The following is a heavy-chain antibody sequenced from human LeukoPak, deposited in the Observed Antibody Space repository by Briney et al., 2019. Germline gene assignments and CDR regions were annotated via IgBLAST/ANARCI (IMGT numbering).Heavy chain of an antibody. J-gene: IGHJ5*02. CDR2: ISISTRYI. V-gene: IGHV3-21*01. CDR1: GFTFSDYS. Sequence: GGSLRLSCAPSGFTFSDYSMNWVRQAPGEGLGWVSSISISTRYIHYAESVKGRFTISRGNAKKSLYLQTNSLRAEDTAVYYCARDILTGYYRRGNWFDPWGKGTLVTVSS. CDR3: ARDILTGYYRRGNWFDP. D-gene: IGHD3-9*01.